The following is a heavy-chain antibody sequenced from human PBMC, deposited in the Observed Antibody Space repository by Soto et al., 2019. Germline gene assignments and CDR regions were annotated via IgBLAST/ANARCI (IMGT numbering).Heavy chain of an antibody. Sequence: GGSLRLSCAASGFTFSSYAMSWVRQAPGKGLEWVSAISGSGGSTYYADSVKGRFTISRDNSKNTLYLQMNSLRVEDTAVYYCAKDPVPAGTGDYWGQGTLVTVSS. V-gene: IGHV3-23*01. J-gene: IGHJ4*02. D-gene: IGHD6-19*01. CDR3: AKDPVPAGTGDY. CDR2: ISGSGGST. CDR1: GFTFSSYA.